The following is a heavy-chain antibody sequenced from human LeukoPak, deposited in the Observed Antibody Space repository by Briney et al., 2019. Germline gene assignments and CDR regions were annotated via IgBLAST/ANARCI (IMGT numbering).Heavy chain of an antibody. V-gene: IGHV1-46*01. Sequence: ASVKVSCKASGYTFTSYYMHWVRQAPGQGLEWMGIINPSGGSTSYAQKFQGRVTMTRDTSTSTVYMELSSLRSEDTAVYYCARDRGERQLVLYYYYMDVWGKGTTVTTSS. CDR2: INPSGGST. CDR1: GYTFTSYY. J-gene: IGHJ6*03. D-gene: IGHD6-13*01. CDR3: ARDRGERQLVLYYYYMDV.